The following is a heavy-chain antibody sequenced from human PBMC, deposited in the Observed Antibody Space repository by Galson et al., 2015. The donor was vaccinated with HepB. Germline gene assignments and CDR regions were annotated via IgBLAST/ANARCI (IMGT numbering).Heavy chain of an antibody. D-gene: IGHD3-3*01. CDR3: ASSTTIFGENYYGLDV. CDR2: IFYSGST. Sequence: SETLSLTCSVSGGSMNNYYWNWLRQPPGKGLEWMGYIFYSGSTYYNPSPKSRITISLDTSKNQFSLKLSSVTAADTAVYYCASSTTIFGENYYGLDVWGQGTTVTVSS. V-gene: IGHV4-59*06. J-gene: IGHJ6*02. CDR1: GGSMNNYY.